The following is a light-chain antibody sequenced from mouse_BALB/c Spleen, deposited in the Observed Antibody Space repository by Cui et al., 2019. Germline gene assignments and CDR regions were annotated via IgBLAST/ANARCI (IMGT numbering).Light chain of an antibody. CDR1: SSVSY. J-gene: IGKJ5*01. V-gene: IGKV4-68*01. Sequence: QIVLTQSPALLSASPGEKVTMTCSASSSVSYMYWYQQKPRSSPKPWIYLTSNLASGVPARFSGSGSGTSYSLTISSMEAEDAATYYCHQWSSNPLTFGAGTKLGLK. CDR2: LTS. CDR3: HQWSSNPLT.